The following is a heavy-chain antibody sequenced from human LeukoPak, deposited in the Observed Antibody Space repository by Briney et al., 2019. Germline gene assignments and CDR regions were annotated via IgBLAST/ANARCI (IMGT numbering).Heavy chain of an antibody. Sequence: GGSLRLSCAASGFTFSSYAMHWVRQAPGKGLEWVAVISYDGSNKYYADSVKGRFTISRDNSKNTLYLQMNSLRAEDTAVYYCARDWGFDYWGQGTLVTVSS. J-gene: IGHJ4*02. D-gene: IGHD7-27*01. CDR1: GFTFSSYA. V-gene: IGHV3-30-3*01. CDR3: ARDWGFDY. CDR2: ISYDGSNK.